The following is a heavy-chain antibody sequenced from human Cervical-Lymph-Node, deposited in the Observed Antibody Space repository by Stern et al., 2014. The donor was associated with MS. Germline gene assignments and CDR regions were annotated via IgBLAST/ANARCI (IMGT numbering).Heavy chain of an antibody. D-gene: IGHD6-19*01. CDR1: GFTFSKSN. J-gene: IGHJ1*01. Sequence: EVQLVESGGGLVLPGGSLRLSCAASGFTFSKSNMNWVRQAPGKGLEWVSFISYGGSIIYYVDSVKGRFTVSRDDAKNSVYLHMDSLRAEDTAVYYCVRDGEWVVHKYFQNWGQGSLVTVSS. CDR2: ISYGGSII. V-gene: IGHV3-48*01. CDR3: VRDGEWVVHKYFQN.